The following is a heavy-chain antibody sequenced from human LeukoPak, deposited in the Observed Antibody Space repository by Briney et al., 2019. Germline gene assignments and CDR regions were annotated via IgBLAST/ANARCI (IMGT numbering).Heavy chain of an antibody. D-gene: IGHD6-19*01. CDR1: GYTFTSYG. J-gene: IGHJ6*03. CDR3: ARVWYGSGWLPADYYYMDV. V-gene: IGHV1-18*01. CDR2: ISAYNGNT. Sequence: PGASVKVSCKASGYTFTSYGISWVRQAPGQGLEWMGWISAYNGNTNYAQKLQGRVTMATDTSTSTAYMELRSLRSDDTAVYYCARVWYGSGWLPADYYYMDVWGKGTTVTVSS.